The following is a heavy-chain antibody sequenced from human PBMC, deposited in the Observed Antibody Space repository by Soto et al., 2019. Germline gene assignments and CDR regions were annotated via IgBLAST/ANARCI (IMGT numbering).Heavy chain of an antibody. D-gene: IGHD5-18*01. V-gene: IGHV4-34*01. J-gene: IGHJ5*02. CDR1: GESFSGYY. CDR3: ARVQVSRMWIRLSLRCFDP. CDR2: INHSGST. Sequence: SETLSLTCAVYGESFSGYYWSWIRQPPGKGLEWMGEINHSGSTNYNPSLKSRVTISVDTSKNQFSLKLSSVTAADTAVYYGARVQVSRMWIRLSLRCFDPPDQGTLVTLSS.